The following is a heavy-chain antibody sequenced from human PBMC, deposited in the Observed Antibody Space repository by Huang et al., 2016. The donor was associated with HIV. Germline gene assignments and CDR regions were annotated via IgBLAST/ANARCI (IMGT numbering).Heavy chain of an antibody. Sequence: QVQLVESGGGVVQPGRSLRLAWAAFGFTFSNYALHWVRQAPGKGLWWVAVISDDGNNKYYTDSVKCRFTISRDNSKNALYLQMNSLRAEDTAVYYCARRAVAGIYYYYYMDVWGKGTTVTVSS. J-gene: IGHJ6*03. CDR3: ARRAVAGIYYYYYMDV. CDR2: ISDDGNNK. D-gene: IGHD6-19*01. CDR1: GFTFSNYA. V-gene: IGHV3-30-3*01.